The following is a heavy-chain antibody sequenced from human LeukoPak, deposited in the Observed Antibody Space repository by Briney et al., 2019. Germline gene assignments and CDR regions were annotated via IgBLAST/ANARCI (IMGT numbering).Heavy chain of an antibody. V-gene: IGHV4-39*07. CDR3: ARDKTFEVVNFFDY. CDR1: GGSISSGSYY. Sequence: SETLSLTCTVSGGSISSGSYYWGWIRQPPGKGLEWIGSIYYSGSTYYNPSLKSRITISLDTSKNQFSLKLYSVTAADAAVYYCARDKTFEVVNFFDYWGQGTLATVSS. J-gene: IGHJ4*02. D-gene: IGHD3-3*01. CDR2: IYYSGST.